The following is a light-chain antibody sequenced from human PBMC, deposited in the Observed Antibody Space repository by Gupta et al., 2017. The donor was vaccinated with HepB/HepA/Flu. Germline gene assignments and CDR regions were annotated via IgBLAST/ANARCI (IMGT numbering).Light chain of an antibody. J-gene: IGKJ5*01. CDR2: RAS. V-gene: IGKV4-1*01. Sequence: DIVMTQSPDSLAVSLGERATINCKSSQSLLSSSDNNNYLSWIQQKPGQPPKLLIYRASTRESGVPDRFSGSGSGTDFTLTISSLHAEDVAVYYCQQDDSSAIRFGQGTLLENK. CDR3: QQDDSSAIR. CDR1: QSLLSSSDNNNY.